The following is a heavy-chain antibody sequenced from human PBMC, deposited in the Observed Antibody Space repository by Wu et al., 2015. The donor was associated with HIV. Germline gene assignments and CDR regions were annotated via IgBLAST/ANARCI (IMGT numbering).Heavy chain of an antibody. Sequence: QVQLVQSGAEVKKPGASVNVSCKASYILTSYPIGWLRQAPGQRLEWMGWMNPRNGYIKPAQKFQDRITMSTNNSAHTAYMELSSLTSDDTAIYFCARVQFDPKYYTYFDLWGQGTLVTVSS. V-gene: IGHV1-18*01. CDR3: ARVQFDPKYYTYFDL. J-gene: IGHJ5*01. D-gene: IGHD3-10*01. CDR1: YILTSYP. CDR2: MNPRNGYI.